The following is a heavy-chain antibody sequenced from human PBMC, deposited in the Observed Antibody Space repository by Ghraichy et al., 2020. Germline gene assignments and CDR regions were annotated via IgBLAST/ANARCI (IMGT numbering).Heavy chain of an antibody. J-gene: IGHJ6*02. V-gene: IGHV3-9*01. Sequence: GGSLRLSCAASGFKFDDYVMHWVRQAPGKGLEWVSRISWNGDSAAYADSVKGRFTISRDNAKNSLFLQMNSLGPADTALYFCVKDRATTFPFYYGMDVWGQGTTVAVSS. D-gene: IGHD1-7*01. CDR3: VKDRATTFPFYYGMDV. CDR2: ISWNGDSA. CDR1: GFKFDDYV.